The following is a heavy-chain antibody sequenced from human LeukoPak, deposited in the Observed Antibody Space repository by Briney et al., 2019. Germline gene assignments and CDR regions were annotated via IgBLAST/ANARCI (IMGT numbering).Heavy chain of an antibody. CDR2: LTNSGGSGGVT. V-gene: IGHV3-23*01. J-gene: IGHJ4*02. Sequence: PGGSLRLSWPASGFTFSTYAISWVRQAPGKGLEWVSALTNSGGSGGVTYYADSVKGRFIISRDNSKSTLYLQLSSLRAEDTAVYYCAKAMSTDHYDSRGFYRVDFDSWGQGTLVTVSS. D-gene: IGHD3-22*01. CDR1: GFTFSTYA. CDR3: AKAMSTDHYDSRGFYRVDFDS.